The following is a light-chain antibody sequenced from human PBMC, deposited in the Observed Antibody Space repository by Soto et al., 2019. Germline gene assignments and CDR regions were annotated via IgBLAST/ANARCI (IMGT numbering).Light chain of an antibody. Sequence: QSALTKPASVSGSPGQSITISCTGTSSDIGGYNYVSWYQQHPGKAPKLIIYDVSNRPSGVSNRFSGSKSGNTASLAISGLQAEDEADYYCSSYTSSKTLIFGGGTKLTVL. V-gene: IGLV2-14*03. CDR2: DVS. J-gene: IGLJ2*01. CDR3: SSYTSSKTLI. CDR1: SSDIGGYNY.